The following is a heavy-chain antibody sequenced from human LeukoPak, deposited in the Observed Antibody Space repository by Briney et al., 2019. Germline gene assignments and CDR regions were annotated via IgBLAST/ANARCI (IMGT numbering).Heavy chain of an antibody. CDR2: ISGSGVST. V-gene: IGHV3-23*01. J-gene: IGHJ1*01. CDR1: AFIFSGHW. Sequence: GGSLRLSCEGSAFIFSGHWMNWVRQAPGRGLEWVSVISGSGVSTFYADSVKGRFTISRDNSKNKLYLQMNSLRAEDTAVYYCAKESDISAFGRTFQHWGQGTLVTVSS. D-gene: IGHD3-3*02. CDR3: AKESDISAFGRTFQH.